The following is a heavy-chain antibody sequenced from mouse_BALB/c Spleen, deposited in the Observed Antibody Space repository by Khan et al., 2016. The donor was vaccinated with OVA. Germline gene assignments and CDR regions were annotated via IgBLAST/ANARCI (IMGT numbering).Heavy chain of an antibody. Sequence: IQLVQSGPELVKPGASVKMSCKASGYTFTSYVMHWVKQKPGLGLEWIGYIYPFNDDTKYNEKFKGKATLTSDKSSSTAYMELSSLTSEDSAVYYCAPVANYYVSFAYWGQGTLVTVSA. J-gene: IGHJ3*01. CDR2: IYPFNDDT. CDR3: APVANYYVSFAY. CDR1: GYTFTSYV. V-gene: IGHV1S136*01. D-gene: IGHD1-1*01.